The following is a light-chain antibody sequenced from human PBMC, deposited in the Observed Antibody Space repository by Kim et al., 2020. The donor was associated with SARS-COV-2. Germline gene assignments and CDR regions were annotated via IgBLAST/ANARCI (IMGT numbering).Light chain of an antibody. CDR1: QGIRNY. Sequence: AAVGDEGTITCRASQGIRNYLAWYQQKPGKVPNLLISAASTLQPEVPSRFSGSGYGTYFTLTISSLQPEDVATYYCQKYNSVPLTFGDGTKVDIK. V-gene: IGKV1-27*01. CDR2: AAS. CDR3: QKYNSVPLT. J-gene: IGKJ4*01.